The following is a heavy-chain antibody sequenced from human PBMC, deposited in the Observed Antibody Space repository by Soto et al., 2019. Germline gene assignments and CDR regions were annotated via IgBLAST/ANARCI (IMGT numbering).Heavy chain of an antibody. CDR1: GGSISSHY. V-gene: IGHV4-59*11. Sequence: EILSLLCIVAGGSISSHYRCWIRQPPGKGLEWIGYIYYSGSTNYTPSLKSRVTISVDTSKNQFSLKLSSVTAADTAAYYCARGGYGYFAYWRRGTLVTVSS. J-gene: IGHJ4*02. D-gene: IGHD6-13*01. CDR3: ARGGYGYFAY. CDR2: IYYSGST.